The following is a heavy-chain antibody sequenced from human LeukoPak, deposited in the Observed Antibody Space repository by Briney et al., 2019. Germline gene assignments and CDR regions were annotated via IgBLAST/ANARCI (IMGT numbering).Heavy chain of an antibody. D-gene: IGHD5-24*01. CDR2: IYYSGST. CDR1: GGSISSSSYY. J-gene: IGHJ4*02. Sequence: SETLSLTCTVSGGSISSSSYYWGWIRQPPGKGLEWIGSIYYSGSTYYNPSLKSRVTISVDTSKNRFSLKLSSVTAADTAVYYCALRRDGYNSIDYWGQGTLVTVSS. CDR3: ALRRDGYNSIDY. V-gene: IGHV4-39*01.